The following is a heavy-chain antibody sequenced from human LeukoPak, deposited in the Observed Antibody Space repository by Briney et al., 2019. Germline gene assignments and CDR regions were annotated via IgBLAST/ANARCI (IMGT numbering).Heavy chain of an antibody. V-gene: IGHV4-59*01. CDR1: GGSISSYY. D-gene: IGHD5-18*01. Sequence: SETLSLTCTVSGGSISSYYWSWIRQPPGKGLEWIGDIYYSGSTNYNPSLKSRVTISVDTSKNQFSLELSSVTAADAAVYYCARGGYSYGYYFDYWGQGTLVTVSS. J-gene: IGHJ4*02. CDR2: IYYSGST. CDR3: ARGGYSYGYYFDY.